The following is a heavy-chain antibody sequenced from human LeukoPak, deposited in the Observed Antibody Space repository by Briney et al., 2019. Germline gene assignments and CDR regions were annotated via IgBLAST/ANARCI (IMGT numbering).Heavy chain of an antibody. J-gene: IGHJ4*02. CDR1: GFTFSSYS. D-gene: IGHD3-22*01. CDR2: ITSSSSAI. CDR3: ARKSGSSGYPFDY. Sequence: GSLRLSCAASGFTFSSYSMNWVRQAPGKGLEWISYITSSSSAIHYADSVKGRFTISRDNAKNSLYLQMNSLRAEDTAVYYCARKSGSSGYPFDYWGQGTLVTVSS. V-gene: IGHV3-48*01.